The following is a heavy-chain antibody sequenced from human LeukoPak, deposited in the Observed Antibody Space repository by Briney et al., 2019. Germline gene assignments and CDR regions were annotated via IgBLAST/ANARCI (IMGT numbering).Heavy chain of an antibody. Sequence: SETLSLTCTVSGGSIRSGAYSWSWIRQPPGKGLEWIGYFYYSGSTYYKPSLNSRVTISVDTAKNQFSLRLNSVTAADTAVYYCASGRYKTTNFDFWGQGTLVTVSS. V-gene: IGHV4-30-4*07. J-gene: IGHJ4*02. CDR1: GGSIRSGAYS. CDR2: FYYSGST. D-gene: IGHD1-7*01. CDR3: ASGRYKTTNFDF.